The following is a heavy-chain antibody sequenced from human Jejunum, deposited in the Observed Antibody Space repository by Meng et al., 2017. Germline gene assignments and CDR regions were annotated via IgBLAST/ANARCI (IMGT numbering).Heavy chain of an antibody. V-gene: IGHV6-1*02. CDR1: GDNVPRSNTA. CDR3: ARGFWKSGFNS. CDR2: TYYTSKWNN. J-gene: IGHJ5*02. D-gene: IGHD3-3*01. Sequence: QRQVEQSGPGRLMPSKPLPPTRATSGDNVPRSNTAWNWIRQSPSRGLEWLGRTYYTSKWNNDYAVSVRSRITINADTSKSQSSLHLNSVTPEDTAVYYCARGFWKSGFNSWGQGTLVTVSS.